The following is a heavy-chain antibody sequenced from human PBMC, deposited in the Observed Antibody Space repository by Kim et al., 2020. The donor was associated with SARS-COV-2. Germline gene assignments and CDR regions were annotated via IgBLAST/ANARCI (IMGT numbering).Heavy chain of an antibody. CDR1: GGSISSGDYY. V-gene: IGHV4-30-4*01. CDR3: ARGGIVDWHGGEFDH. D-gene: IGHD3-16*01. Sequence: SETLSLTCTVSGGSISSGDYYWSWIRQPPEKALEWIGYIYNTGSTYYNPSLKSRASISIDTSKNQFSLKLISVTAADTAVYYCARGGIVDWHGGEFDHWGQGSQVTVSS. J-gene: IGHJ4*02. CDR2: IYNTGST.